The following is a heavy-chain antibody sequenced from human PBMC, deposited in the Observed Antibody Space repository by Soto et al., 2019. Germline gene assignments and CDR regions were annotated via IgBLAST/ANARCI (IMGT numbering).Heavy chain of an antibody. J-gene: IGHJ4*02. CDR2: IRSKSNSYAT. Sequence: EVQLVESGGGLVQPGGSLKLSCAVSGFTFSGSAMHWVRQASGKGLEWVGRIRSKSNSYATAYAASVKGRFTISRDDSKNTAYLQMNSLKTEDTAVYYCTRGYGVYVRDYWGQGTLVNVSS. CDR3: TRGYGVYVRDY. CDR1: GFTFSGSA. D-gene: IGHD4-17*01. V-gene: IGHV3-73*01.